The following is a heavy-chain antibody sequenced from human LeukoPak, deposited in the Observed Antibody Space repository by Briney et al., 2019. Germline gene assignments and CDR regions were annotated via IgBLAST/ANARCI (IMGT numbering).Heavy chain of an antibody. J-gene: IGHJ6*02. CDR2: IYSGGSI. CDR1: GFTFSSYA. Sequence: GGSLRLSCAASGFTFSSYAMSWVRQAPGKGLEWVSVIYSGGSIYYVDSVKGRFTISRDNSKNTLYLQMNSLRAEDTAVYYCARDTRYYYGMDVWGQGATVTVSS. CDR3: ARDTRYYYGMDV. V-gene: IGHV3-23*03. D-gene: IGHD3-3*01.